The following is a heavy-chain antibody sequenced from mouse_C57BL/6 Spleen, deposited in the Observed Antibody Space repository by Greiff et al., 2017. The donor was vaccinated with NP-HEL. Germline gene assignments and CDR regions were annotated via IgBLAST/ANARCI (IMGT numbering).Heavy chain of an antibody. Sequence: VMLVESGPELVKPGASVKISCKASGYAFSSSWMNWVKQRPGKGLEWIGRIYPGDGDTNYNGKFKGKATLTADKSSSTAYMQLSSLTSEDSAVYFCARSLITTVVATHFDYWGQGTTLTVSS. D-gene: IGHD1-1*01. CDR3: ARSLITTVVATHFDY. CDR1: GYAFSSSW. J-gene: IGHJ2*01. V-gene: IGHV1-82*01. CDR2: IYPGDGDT.